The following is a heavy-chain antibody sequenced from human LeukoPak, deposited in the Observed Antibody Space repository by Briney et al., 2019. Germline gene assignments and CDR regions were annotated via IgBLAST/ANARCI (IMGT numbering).Heavy chain of an antibody. CDR1: GFTFSSYA. CDR3: AKDPTGYSYYYYFDY. V-gene: IGHV3-23*01. D-gene: IGHD5-18*01. CDR2: ISGSGGST. Sequence: GGSLRLSCAVSGFTFSSYAMSWVRQAPGKGLEWVSAISGSGGSTYYADSVKGRFTISRDNSKNTLYLQMNSLRAEDAAVYYCAKDPTGYSYYYYFDYWGQGTLVTVSS. J-gene: IGHJ4*02.